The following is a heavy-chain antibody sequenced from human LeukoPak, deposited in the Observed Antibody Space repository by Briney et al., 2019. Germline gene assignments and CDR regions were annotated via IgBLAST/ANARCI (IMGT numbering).Heavy chain of an antibody. D-gene: IGHD3-3*01. J-gene: IGHJ3*02. CDR1: GFTYSRYA. CDR2: IKQDGSEK. V-gene: IGHV3-7*01. CDR3: ARGLSDYDFWSGYYTDHDAFDI. Sequence: KPGGSLRLSCAASGFTYSRYAMSWVRQAPGKGMEWVANIKQDGSEKYYVDSVKGRFTISRDNAKNSLYLQMNSLRTEETAVYYCARGLSDYDFWSGYYTDHDAFDIWGQGTMVTVSS.